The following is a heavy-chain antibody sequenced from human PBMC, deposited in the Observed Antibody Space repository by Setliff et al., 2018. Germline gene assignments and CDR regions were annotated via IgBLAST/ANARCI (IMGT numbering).Heavy chain of an antibody. Sequence: GASVKVSCKASGYTFKTYGFTWVRQAPGQGLEWMGWISPYNGNTNSAQKFQGRVTMTTDTSTSTAYMELKSLRYDDTAVYYCARTLLRYDAFDIWGQGTMVTVSS. D-gene: IGHD3-9*01. CDR2: ISPYNGNT. CDR1: GYTFKTYG. J-gene: IGHJ3*02. V-gene: IGHV1-18*01. CDR3: ARTLLRYDAFDI.